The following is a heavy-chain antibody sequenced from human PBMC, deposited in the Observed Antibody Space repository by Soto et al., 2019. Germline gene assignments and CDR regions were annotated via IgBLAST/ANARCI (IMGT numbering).Heavy chain of an antibody. Sequence: GGSLRLSCAASGFTFSSYGMNWVRQAPGKGLEWVSAISSGGSNKYYADSVKGRFTISRDNSKNTLYLQMNSLRAEDKAVYYCARDLPAYYDSPGFDYWGQGTLVTVSS. D-gene: IGHD3-22*01. CDR3: ARDLPAYYDSPGFDY. CDR1: GFTFSSYG. J-gene: IGHJ4*02. V-gene: IGHV3-NL1*01. CDR2: ISSGGSNK.